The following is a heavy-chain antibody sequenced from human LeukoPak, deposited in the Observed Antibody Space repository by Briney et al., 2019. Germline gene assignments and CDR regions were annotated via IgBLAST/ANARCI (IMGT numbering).Heavy chain of an antibody. CDR1: GFTVSTNY. CDR2: IYSGGST. V-gene: IGHV3-53*01. CDR3: ARDQIAAAAYYYYYYMDV. D-gene: IGHD6-13*01. Sequence: GGSLRLSCAASGFTVSTNYMSWVRQAPGKGLEWVSVIYSGGSTYYADSVKGRFTISRDNSKNTLYLQMNSLRAEDTAVYYCARDQIAAAAYYYYYYMDVWGKGTTVTVSS. J-gene: IGHJ6*03.